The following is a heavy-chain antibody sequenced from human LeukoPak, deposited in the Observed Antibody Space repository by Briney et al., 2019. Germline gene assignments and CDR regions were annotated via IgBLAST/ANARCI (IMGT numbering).Heavy chain of an antibody. CDR2: ISAYNGNT. Sequence: ASVKVSCKASGYTFTSYGISWVRQAPGQGLEWMGWISAYNGNTNYAQKLQGRVTMTTDTSTSTAYTELRSLRSDDTAVYYCERSTAYWYSSGWSFDYWGQGTLVTVSS. D-gene: IGHD6-19*01. CDR1: GYTFTSYG. J-gene: IGHJ4*02. CDR3: ERSTAYWYSSGWSFDY. V-gene: IGHV1-18*01.